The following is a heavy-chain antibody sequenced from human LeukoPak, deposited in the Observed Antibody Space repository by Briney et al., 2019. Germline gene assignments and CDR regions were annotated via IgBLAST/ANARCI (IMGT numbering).Heavy chain of an antibody. Sequence: PGGSLRLSCAASGFTFSGSAMHWVHQASGKGLEWVGRIRSKANTDATAYAASVKGRFTISRDDSKNTAYLQMNSLKTEDTAVYYCTRRSNYYWYFDLWGRGTLVTVSS. CDR1: GFTFSGSA. CDR2: IRSKANTDAT. CDR3: TRRSNYYWYFDL. J-gene: IGHJ2*01. V-gene: IGHV3-73*01. D-gene: IGHD4-11*01.